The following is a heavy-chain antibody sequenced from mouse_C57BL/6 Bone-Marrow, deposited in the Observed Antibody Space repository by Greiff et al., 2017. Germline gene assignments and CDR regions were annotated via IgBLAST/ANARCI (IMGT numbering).Heavy chain of an antibody. Sequence: QVQLQQPGAELVKPGASVKLSCKASGYTFTSYWMHWVKQRPGRGLEWIGRIDPNSGGTNYNEKFKSKATLTVDKPASTAYMQLSSLTSEDSAVYYGARDYYGSTGAMDYWGQGTSGNVSS. CDR3: ARDYYGSTGAMDY. J-gene: IGHJ4*01. CDR2: IDPNSGGT. CDR1: GYTFTSYW. V-gene: IGHV1-72*01. D-gene: IGHD1-1*01.